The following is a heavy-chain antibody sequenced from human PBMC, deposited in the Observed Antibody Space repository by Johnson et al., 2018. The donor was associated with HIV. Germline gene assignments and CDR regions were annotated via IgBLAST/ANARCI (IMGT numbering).Heavy chain of an antibody. D-gene: IGHD3-22*01. CDR1: GFTFSSYA. Sequence: EVQLLESGGGLVQPGGSLRLSCAASGFTFSSYAMSWVRQAPGKGLEWVSAISGSGGSTYYADSVKGRFTISRDNSNNTLYLQMNSLRAEDTAVYYCAKPYYYDSSGRVGGAAFDIWGQGTMVTVSS. J-gene: IGHJ3*02. CDR3: AKPYYYDSSGRVGGAAFDI. V-gene: IGHV3-23*01. CDR2: ISGSGGST.